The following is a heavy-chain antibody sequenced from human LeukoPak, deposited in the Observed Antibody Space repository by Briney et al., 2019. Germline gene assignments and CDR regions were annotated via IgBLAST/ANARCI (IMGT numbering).Heavy chain of an antibody. J-gene: IGHJ3*02. CDR2: ISGSGGTT. Sequence: GGSLRLSCAVPGFTFSSYAMSWVRQAPGKGLEWVSGISGSGGTTYYADSVKGRFTIFRDNSKNTLYLQMNSLRAEDTAIYYCTKKPGVVEIWGQGTMVTVSS. CDR1: GFTFSSYA. CDR3: TKKPGVVEI. D-gene: IGHD2-15*01. V-gene: IGHV3-23*01.